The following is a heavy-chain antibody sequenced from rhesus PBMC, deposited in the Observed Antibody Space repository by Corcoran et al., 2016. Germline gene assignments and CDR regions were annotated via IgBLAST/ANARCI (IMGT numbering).Heavy chain of an antibody. J-gene: IGHJ4*01. V-gene: IGHV4-65*01. CDR2: ISGSSGST. D-gene: IGHD3-28*01. CDR1: GGSISSSNW. Sequence: QVQLQESGPGLVKPSETLSLTCAVSGGSISSSNWWSWIRQPPGKGLEWIGYISGSSGSTYYTPSLQSRVTISPDTSKNQFSLKLSSVTAADTAVYYCAGGYDSGYYIFDYWGQGVLVTVSS. CDR3: AGGYDSGYYIFDY.